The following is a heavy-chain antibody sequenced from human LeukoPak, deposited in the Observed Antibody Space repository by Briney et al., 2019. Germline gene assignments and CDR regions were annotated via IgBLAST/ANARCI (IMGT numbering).Heavy chain of an antibody. D-gene: IGHD2-2*01. CDR1: GGSISSYY. V-gene: IGHV4-59*01. CDR3: ARDRYCSSTSCYGNWFDP. CDR2: IYYSGST. Sequence: SETLSLTCTVSGGSISSYYWSWIRQPPGKGLEWIGYIYYSGSTNYNPSLKSRVTISVDTSKNQFSLKLSSVTAADTAVYYCARDRYCSSTSCYGNWFDPWGQGTLVTVSS. J-gene: IGHJ5*02.